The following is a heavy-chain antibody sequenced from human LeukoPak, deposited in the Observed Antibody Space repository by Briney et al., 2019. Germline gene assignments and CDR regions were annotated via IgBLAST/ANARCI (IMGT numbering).Heavy chain of an antibody. D-gene: IGHD6-19*01. CDR2: IYYSGST. Sequence: PSETLSLTCTVSGGSISSSSYYWGWIRQPPGKGLEWIGSIYYSGSTYYNPSLKSRVTISVDTSKNQFSLKLSSVTAADTAVYFCARVIAVAGTSGLRYYFDYWGQGTLVTVSS. CDR1: GGSISSSSYY. CDR3: ARVIAVAGTSGLRYYFDY. J-gene: IGHJ4*02. V-gene: IGHV4-39*07.